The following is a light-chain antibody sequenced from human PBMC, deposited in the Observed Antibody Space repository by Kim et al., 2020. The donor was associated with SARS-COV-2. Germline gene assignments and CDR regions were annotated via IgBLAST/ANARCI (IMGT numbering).Light chain of an antibody. CDR2: DAS. J-gene: IGKJ4*01. CDR3: QHRSNWPLT. CDR1: QSVSSY. Sequence: SLSPGQRATLSCRASQSVSSYLAWYQQQPGQAPRLLIYDASIRVSGIPARFSGGGSGTDFTLTISSLEPEDFAVYYCQHRSNWPLTFGGGTKLEI. V-gene: IGKV3-11*01.